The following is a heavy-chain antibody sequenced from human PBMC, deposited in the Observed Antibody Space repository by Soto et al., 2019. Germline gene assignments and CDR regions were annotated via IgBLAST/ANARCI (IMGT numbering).Heavy chain of an antibody. CDR1: GGTFSSYA. V-gene: IGHV1-69*13. D-gene: IGHD1-7*01. CDR3: ASSYWNSDQTSYYYYYGMDV. CDR2: IIPIFGTA. Sequence: RASVKVSCKASGGTFSSYAISWVRQAPRQGLEWMGGIIPIFGTANYAQKFQGRVTITADESTSTAYMELSSLRSEDTAVYYCASSYWNSDQTSYYYYYGMDVWGQGTTVTVSS. J-gene: IGHJ6*02.